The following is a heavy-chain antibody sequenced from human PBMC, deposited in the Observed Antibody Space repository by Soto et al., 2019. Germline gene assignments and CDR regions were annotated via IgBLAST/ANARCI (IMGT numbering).Heavy chain of an antibody. CDR2: INHSGIT. CDR3: ARGGNCRTTTCPLRYFSAMDV. J-gene: IGHJ6*02. D-gene: IGHD2-2*01. CDR1: GGSFNTYY. V-gene: IGHV4-34*01. Sequence: SSETLSLTCAVYGGSFNTYYWSWARQPPGKGLEWIGEINHSGITNYNPSLKSRVTISLDTAMNQFSLTLSAVTAADTGVYFCARGGNCRTTTCPLRYFSAMDVWAQGTTVTVSS.